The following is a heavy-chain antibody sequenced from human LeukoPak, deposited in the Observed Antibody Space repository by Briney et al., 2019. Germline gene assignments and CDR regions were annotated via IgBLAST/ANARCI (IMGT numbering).Heavy chain of an antibody. V-gene: IGHV4-34*01. CDR2: INHSGST. CDR3: AGESHCSSTSCGRRNAFDI. CDR1: GGSFSGYY. J-gene: IGHJ3*02. D-gene: IGHD2-2*01. Sequence: PSETLSLTCAVYGGSFSGYYWSWIRQPPGKGLEWIGEINHSGSTNYNPSLKSRVTISVDTSKNQFSLKLSSVTAADTAVCYCAGESHCSSTSCGRRNAFDIWGQGTMVTVSS.